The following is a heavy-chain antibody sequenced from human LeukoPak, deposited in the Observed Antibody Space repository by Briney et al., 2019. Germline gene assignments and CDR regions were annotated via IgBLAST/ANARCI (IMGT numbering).Heavy chain of an antibody. CDR1: GDPIITAGYY. Sequence: SETLSLTCTVSGDPIITAGYYWGWIRQPPGKGLEWIGSIDHSGRTYYNPSLKSRVTVSRDTSKSQFSLKLSSVTAADAAVYYCARISTYPWGMDVWGQGTTVTVSS. J-gene: IGHJ6*02. V-gene: IGHV4-39*07. CDR2: IDHSGRT. CDR3: ARISTYPWGMDV.